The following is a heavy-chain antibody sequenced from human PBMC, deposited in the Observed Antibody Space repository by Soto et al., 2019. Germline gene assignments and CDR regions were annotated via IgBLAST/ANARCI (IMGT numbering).Heavy chain of an antibody. CDR1: GGSFSGYY. CDR2: INHSGST. Sequence: QVQLQQWGAGLLKPSETLSLTCAVYGGSFSGYYWSWIRQPPGKGLEWIGEINHSGSTNYNPSLKSRVIISLETSRSQFSLKVSFVIGADTSVYYCARGKWLDNYWSQGTLVT. J-gene: IGHJ4*01. V-gene: IGHV4-34*01. D-gene: IGHD6-19*01. CDR3: ARGKWLDNY.